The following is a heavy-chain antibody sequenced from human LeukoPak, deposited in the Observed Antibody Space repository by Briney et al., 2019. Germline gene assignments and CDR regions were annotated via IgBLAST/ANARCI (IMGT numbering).Heavy chain of an antibody. J-gene: IGHJ6*03. CDR2: ISGSGGST. CDR3: ARVLRYCSGGNCYSGGLGYMDV. V-gene: IGHV3-21*04. D-gene: IGHD2-15*01. CDR1: GFTFSSYT. Sequence: GGSLRLSCAASGFTFSSYTMNWVRQAPGKGLEWVSAISGSGGSTYYADSVKGRFTISRDNAKNSLFLQMNSLRAEDTAVYYCARVLRYCSGGNCYSGGLGYMDVWGKGTTVTISS.